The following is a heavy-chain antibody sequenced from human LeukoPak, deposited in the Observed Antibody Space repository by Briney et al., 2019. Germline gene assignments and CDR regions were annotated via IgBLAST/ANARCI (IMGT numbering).Heavy chain of an antibody. CDR1: GGTFSSYA. CDR2: IIPIFGTA. Sequence: ASVKVSCKASGGTFSSYAISWVRQAPGQGLEWMGGIIPIFGTANYAQKFQGRVTITADKSTSTAYMELSSLRSEDTAVYYCARASYYYDSSGYYSDHWGQGTLVTVSS. J-gene: IGHJ4*02. CDR3: ARASYYYDSSGYYSDH. V-gene: IGHV1-69*06. D-gene: IGHD3-22*01.